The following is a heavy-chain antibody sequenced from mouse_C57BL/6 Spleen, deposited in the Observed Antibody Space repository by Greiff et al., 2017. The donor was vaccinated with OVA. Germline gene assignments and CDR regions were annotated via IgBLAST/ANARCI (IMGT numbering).Heavy chain of an antibody. Sequence: VQLQQSGAELVKPGDSVKLSCTASGFNIKDYYMHWVKQRTEQGLEWIGRIDPEDGENKYAPKFQGKATITADTSSNTAYLQLSSLTSEDTAAYYCARGGDGYYPWYFDVWGTGTTVTVSS. CDR2: IDPEDGEN. J-gene: IGHJ1*03. CDR1: GFNIKDYY. V-gene: IGHV14-2*01. D-gene: IGHD2-3*01. CDR3: ARGGDGYYPWYFDV.